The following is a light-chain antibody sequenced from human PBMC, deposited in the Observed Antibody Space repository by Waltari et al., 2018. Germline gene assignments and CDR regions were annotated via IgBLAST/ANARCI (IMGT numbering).Light chain of an antibody. J-gene: IGLJ2*01. CDR2: DVS. V-gene: IGLV2-14*01. CDR1: SSDVGGYKY. Sequence: QSALPQPASVSGSPGQSITISCTGTSSDVGGYKYVSWYQQHPGKAPKLMIYDVSNRPSGVSNRFSGSKSGNTASLTISGLQAEDEADYYCSSYTSSSVVFCGGTKLTVL. CDR3: SSYTSSSVV.